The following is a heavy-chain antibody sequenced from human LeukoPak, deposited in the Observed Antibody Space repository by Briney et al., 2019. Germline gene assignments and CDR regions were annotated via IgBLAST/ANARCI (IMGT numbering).Heavy chain of an antibody. J-gene: IGHJ3*02. V-gene: IGHV4-31*03. CDR3: ARDIRFTVTTVAFDI. CDR2: IYYSGST. CDR1: GGSISSGGYY. D-gene: IGHD4-17*01. Sequence: SETLSLTCTVSGGSISSGGYYWSWIRQHPGTGLEWIGYIYYSGSTYYNPSLKSRVTISVDTSKNQFSLKLSSVTAADTAVYYCARDIRFTVTTVAFDIWGQGTMVTVSS.